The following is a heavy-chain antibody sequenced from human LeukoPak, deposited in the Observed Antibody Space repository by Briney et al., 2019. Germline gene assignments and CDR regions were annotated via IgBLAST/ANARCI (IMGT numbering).Heavy chain of an antibody. V-gene: IGHV1-2*02. CDR1: GYTFTGNY. CDR3: ARDDYGSGTGYYMVV. J-gene: IGHJ6*03. Sequence: ASVKVSCKASGYTFTGNYIHWVRQAPGQGLEWMGWIGPNNGGTDYAQKFQGRVIMTRDTSISTAYMELSNLRSDDTAVYYCARDDYGSGTGYYMVVWGKGTTVTVSS. CDR2: IGPNNGGT. D-gene: IGHD3-10*01.